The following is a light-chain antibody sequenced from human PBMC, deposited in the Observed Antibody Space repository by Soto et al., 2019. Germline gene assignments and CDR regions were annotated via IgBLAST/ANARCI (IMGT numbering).Light chain of an antibody. CDR3: HQYGASPAT. CDR2: DAS. V-gene: IGKV3-20*01. CDR1: QSVRSTY. J-gene: IGKJ1*01. Sequence: EIVLTQSPGTLSLSPGERATVSCRASQSVRSTYVAWYQQKPGQAPRLLIFDASSRATGIPDRFSGSGSGTDFTLGISRLEPEDFAVYYCHQYGASPATFGQGTKVEIK.